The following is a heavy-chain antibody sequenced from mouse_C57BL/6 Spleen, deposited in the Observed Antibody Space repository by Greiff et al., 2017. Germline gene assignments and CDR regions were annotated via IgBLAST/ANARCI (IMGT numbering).Heavy chain of an antibody. CDR2: IDPSDSYT. CDR1: GYTFTSYW. Sequence: QVQLQQPGAELVMPGASVKLSCKASGYTFTSYWMHWVKQRPGQGLEWIGEIDPSDSYTNYNQKFKGKFTLTVDKSSSPAYMQLSSLTSEDSAVYYCARFGYYYGSSHPAWFAYWGQGTLVTVSA. D-gene: IGHD1-1*01. J-gene: IGHJ3*01. CDR3: ARFGYYYGSSHPAWFAY. V-gene: IGHV1-69*01.